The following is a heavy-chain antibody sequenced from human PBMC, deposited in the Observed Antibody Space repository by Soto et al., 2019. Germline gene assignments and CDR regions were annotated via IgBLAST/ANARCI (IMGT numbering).Heavy chain of an antibody. V-gene: IGHV4-31*03. CDR2: IYYSGFT. CDR1: GGSITSGGYY. Sequence: QVQLQESGPGLVKPSQTLSLTCTVSGGSITSGGYYWSWIRQHPGKGLEWIGYIYYSGFTYYNPSPKSRFTISVDTSKNRFPLRRSPVPAGAPAVYSWARSVFPWGKGTLVTVSS. J-gene: IGHJ5*02. CDR3: ARSVFP.